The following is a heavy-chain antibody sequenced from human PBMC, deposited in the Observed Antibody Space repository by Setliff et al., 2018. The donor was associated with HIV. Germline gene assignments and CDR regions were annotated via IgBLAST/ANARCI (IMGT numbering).Heavy chain of an antibody. J-gene: IGHJ4*02. CDR1: GLPFYNYW. D-gene: IGHD6-13*01. CDR2: IQQGGSDM. CDR3: ATQTGFYNSHWYDY. Sequence: PGGSLRLSCVASGLPFYNYWMTWLRRAPGRGLAWVANIQQGGSDMHYIESVKGRFTIFRDNAKNSVFLQMNSLRAEDTGVYYCATQTGFYNSHWYDYWGQGTMVTVSS. V-gene: IGHV3-7*01.